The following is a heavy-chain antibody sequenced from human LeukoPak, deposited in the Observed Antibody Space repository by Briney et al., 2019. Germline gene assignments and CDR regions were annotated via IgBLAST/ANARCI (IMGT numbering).Heavy chain of an antibody. CDR1: GGSISSGDYY. J-gene: IGHJ4*02. Sequence: SETLSLTCTVSGGSISSGDYYWSWIRQPPGKGLEWIGYIYYSGSTYYNPSLKSRVTISVDTSKNQFSLKLSSVTAADTAVYYCARANANSGSHLDYWGQGTLVTVSS. D-gene: IGHD1-26*01. V-gene: IGHV4-30-4*01. CDR3: ARANANSGSHLDY. CDR2: IYYSGST.